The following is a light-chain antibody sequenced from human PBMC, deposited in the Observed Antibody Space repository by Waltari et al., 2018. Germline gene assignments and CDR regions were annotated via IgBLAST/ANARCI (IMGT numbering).Light chain of an antibody. V-gene: IGLV4-69*01. CDR2: VNSDGSH. Sequence: QLVLTQSPSASASLGASVKLTCTLSSGHSSNIIAWHQQQPEKGPRYLMKVNSDGSHSKGDEIPDLFSGSSSGPERYLTISSLQSEDEADYYCQTGGHGTWVFGGGTKLTVL. CDR3: QTGGHGTWV. J-gene: IGLJ3*02. CDR1: SGHSSNI.